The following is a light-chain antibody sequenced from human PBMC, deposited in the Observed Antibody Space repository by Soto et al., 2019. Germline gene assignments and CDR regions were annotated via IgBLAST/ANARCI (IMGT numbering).Light chain of an antibody. Sequence: PMTPSPSSLSSSVDDIVTITCRASQTISSLLAWYQQKPGKAPKLLIYKASTLKSGVPSRFSGSGSGTEFTLTISSLQPDDFATYYCQHNNSYSEAFGQGTKVDIK. CDR1: QTISSL. CDR3: QHNNSYSEA. CDR2: KAS. J-gene: IGKJ1*01. V-gene: IGKV1-5*03.